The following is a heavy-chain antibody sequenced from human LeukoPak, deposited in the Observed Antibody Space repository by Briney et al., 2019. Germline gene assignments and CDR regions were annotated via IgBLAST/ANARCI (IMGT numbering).Heavy chain of an antibody. CDR1: GFTSSNFA. D-gene: IGHD6-19*01. CDR2: ISASGPST. CDR3: AKHLAVAGTLAAY. V-gene: IGHV3-23*01. Sequence: PGGSLRLSCAASGFTSSNFAMSWVRQAPGKGLEWVSGISASGPSTYYADSVKGRFTISRDNSKNTVYLQMNSLRAEDTAVYYCAKHLAVAGTLAAYWGQGTLVTVSS. J-gene: IGHJ4*02.